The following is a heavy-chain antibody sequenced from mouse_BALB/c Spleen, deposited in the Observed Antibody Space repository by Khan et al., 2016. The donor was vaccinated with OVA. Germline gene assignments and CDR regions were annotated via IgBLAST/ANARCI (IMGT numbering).Heavy chain of an antibody. J-gene: IGHJ3*01. V-gene: IGHV5-6*01. Sequence: EVELVESGGDLVKPGGSLKLSCAASGFTFSSYSMSWVRQTPDKRLEWVATISSGGDYTYYQDSVKGRFPLSRDNAKNTPYLQLRSLKSEATPMCYCASHLTGSFAYWGQGTLVTVSA. CDR1: GFTFSSYS. CDR3: ASHLTGSFAY. CDR2: ISSGGDYT.